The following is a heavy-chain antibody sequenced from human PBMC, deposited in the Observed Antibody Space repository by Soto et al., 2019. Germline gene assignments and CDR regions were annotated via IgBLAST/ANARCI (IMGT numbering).Heavy chain of an antibody. CDR3: ARLNGYCISSSCHGHYAMNV. CDR2: IYNSGRT. D-gene: IGHD2-2*01. CDR1: KPLAVTSTTT. Sequence: SENLSLTSTVSKPLAVTSTTTWGCIRHPPGKGLGWIGSIYNSGRTYYNPSLNSRVTVSVDTSKNQFSLKVTSVTAADTAVYYCARLNGYCISSSCHGHYAMNVWGQGTTVT. V-gene: IGHV4-39*01. J-gene: IGHJ6*02.